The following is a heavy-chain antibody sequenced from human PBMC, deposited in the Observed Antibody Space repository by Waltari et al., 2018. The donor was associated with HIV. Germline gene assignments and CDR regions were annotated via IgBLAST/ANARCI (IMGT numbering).Heavy chain of an antibody. CDR2: ISYDGSNK. D-gene: IGHD2-21*02. CDR3: AKDYFVVVTAAGPFDP. V-gene: IGHV3-30*18. CDR1: GFSFSSTG. J-gene: IGHJ5*02. Sequence: QVKLVESGGGVVQPGRSLRLSCAACGFSFSSTGLPWVRQAPGKGLEWVAVISYDGSNKDYADSVKGRFTISRDNSKNTLYLQMNSLRAEDTAVYYCAKDYFVVVTAAGPFDPWGQGTLVTVSS.